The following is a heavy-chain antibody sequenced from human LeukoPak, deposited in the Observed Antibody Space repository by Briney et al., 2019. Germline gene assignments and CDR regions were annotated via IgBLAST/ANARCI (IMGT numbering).Heavy chain of an antibody. CDR3: ARELEDNSGYYYYDL. D-gene: IGHD3-22*01. V-gene: IGHV1-2*02. Sequence: ASVKVSCKACGYTFTGYYMHLVRQAPGQGLEWMGWINPNSGGTNYAQKFQGRVTMTRDTSISTAYMELSRLRSDDTAVYYCARELEDNSGYYYYDLWGQGTLVAVSS. J-gene: IGHJ4*02. CDR2: INPNSGGT. CDR1: GYTFTGYY.